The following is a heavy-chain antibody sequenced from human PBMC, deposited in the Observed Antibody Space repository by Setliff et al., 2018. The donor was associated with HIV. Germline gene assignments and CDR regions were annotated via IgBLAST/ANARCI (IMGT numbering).Heavy chain of an antibody. Sequence: SETLSLTCTVSGGSISSGDYYWSWIRQPPGKGLEWIGNIYDSESTYYNPSLKSRVTISIDTSTNQFSLKLSSMTAADTAVYYCARTIVVVPAAIVPVDAFDIWGQGTMVTVSS. D-gene: IGHD2-2*01. CDR1: GGSISSGDYY. J-gene: IGHJ3*02. CDR2: IYDSEST. CDR3: ARTIVVVPAAIVPVDAFDI. V-gene: IGHV4-30-4*08.